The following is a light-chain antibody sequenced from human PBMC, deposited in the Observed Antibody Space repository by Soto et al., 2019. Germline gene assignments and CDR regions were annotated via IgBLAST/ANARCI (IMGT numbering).Light chain of an antibody. CDR2: DVS. CDR3: RSYTSTSTPGV. CDR1: SSDVGGYNY. Sequence: QSALTQPASVSGSPGQSITISCTGTSSDVGGYNYVSWYQQHPGKAPKLMIYDVSNRPSGVSNRFSGSKSGNTASLTISGPRAEKEADYHGRSYTSTSTPGVSGGGTTLPVL. J-gene: IGLJ2*01. V-gene: IGLV2-14*01.